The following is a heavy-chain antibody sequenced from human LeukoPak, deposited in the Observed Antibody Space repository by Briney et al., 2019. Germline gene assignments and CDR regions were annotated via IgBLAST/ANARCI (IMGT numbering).Heavy chain of an antibody. D-gene: IGHD6-19*01. J-gene: IGHJ5*02. CDR3: ARHKGSGWYRGGFDP. CDR2: INHSGST. V-gene: IGHV4-38-2*02. CDR1: GYSISSGYY. Sequence: KPSETLSLTCTVSGYSISSGYYWDWIRQPPGKGLEWIGEINHSGSTNYNPSLKSRVTISVDTSKNQFSLKLSSVTAADTAVYYCARHKGSGWYRGGFDPWGQGTLVTVSS.